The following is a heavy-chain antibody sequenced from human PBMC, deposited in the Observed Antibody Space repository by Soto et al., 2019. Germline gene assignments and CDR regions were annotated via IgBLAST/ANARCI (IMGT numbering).Heavy chain of an antibody. CDR1: GGTFSSYA. V-gene: IGHV1-69*13. J-gene: IGHJ5*02. CDR3: ARYSNYPANWFDP. D-gene: IGHD4-4*01. Sequence: SVKVSCKASGGTFSSYAISWVRQASGQGLEWMGGIIPIFGTANYAQKFRGRVTITADESTSTAYMELSSLRSEDTAVYYCARYSNYPANWFDPWGQGTLVTVSS. CDR2: IIPIFGTA.